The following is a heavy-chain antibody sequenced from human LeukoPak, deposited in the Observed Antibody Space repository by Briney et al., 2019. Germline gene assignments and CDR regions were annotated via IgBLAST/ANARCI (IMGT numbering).Heavy chain of an antibody. CDR2: INPNINGT. CDR1: GYTFTSYA. Sequence: ASVKVSCKASGYTFTSYAMHWVRQAPGQRLEWMGWINPNINGTNYAQKFQGRVTMTGDRSISTAYMELSRLRSDDAAVYYCARERTPGSGYGVDYWGQGTVVTVSS. CDR3: ARERTPGSGYGVDY. J-gene: IGHJ4*02. V-gene: IGHV1-2*02. D-gene: IGHD6-25*01.